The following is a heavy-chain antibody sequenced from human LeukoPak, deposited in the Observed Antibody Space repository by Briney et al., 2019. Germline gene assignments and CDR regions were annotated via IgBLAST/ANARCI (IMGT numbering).Heavy chain of an antibody. Sequence: GGSLRLSCAASEFTLSSYAMSWVRQAPGKGLEWVSSISGNGAHPYYADSVKGRFTISRDFSRNAVYLQLSSLRVEDTAEYYCAKAVDGRGYYFERGADFWGQGTMVTVSS. V-gene: IGHV3-23*01. D-gene: IGHD3-22*01. CDR2: ISGNGAHP. CDR3: AKAVDGRGYYFERGADF. J-gene: IGHJ4*02. CDR1: EFTLSSYA.